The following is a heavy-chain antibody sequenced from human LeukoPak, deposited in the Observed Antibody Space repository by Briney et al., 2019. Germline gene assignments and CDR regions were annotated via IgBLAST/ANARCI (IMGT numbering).Heavy chain of an antibody. CDR2: ISSTSSYI. CDR3: ARVGYSSGWYFDY. V-gene: IGHV3-21*01. Sequence: PGGSLRLSCAASGFTFSTYSMNRVRQAPGKGLEWVSSISSTSSYIYYADSVKGRFTISRDNAQKSLYLQMNSLRAEDTAVYYCARVGYSSGWYFDYWGQGTLVTVS. CDR1: GFTFSTYS. J-gene: IGHJ4*02. D-gene: IGHD6-19*01.